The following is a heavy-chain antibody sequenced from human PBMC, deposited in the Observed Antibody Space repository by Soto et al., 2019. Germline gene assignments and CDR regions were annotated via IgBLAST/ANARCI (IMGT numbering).Heavy chain of an antibody. CDR1: GGCISVNY. V-gene: IGHV4-59*01. J-gene: IGHJ4*02. CDR2: IYESGCP. D-gene: IGHD1-26*01. Sequence: SETLSLTCTISGGCISVNYWSWIRKPPGQALEWIGYIYESGCPYYNPSLRSRVIISADTSKNQISLKLTSATAADTAVYYCARGVGSSPPGYWGRGTLVTVSS. CDR3: ARGVGSSPPGY.